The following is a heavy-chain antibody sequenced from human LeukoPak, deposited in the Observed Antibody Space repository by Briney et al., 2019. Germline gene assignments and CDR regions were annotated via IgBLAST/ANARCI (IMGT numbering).Heavy chain of an antibody. J-gene: IGHJ4*02. V-gene: IGHV3-74*01. CDR2: INSDGSST. Sequence: GGSLRLSCAASGFTFSSYWMHWVRQAPGKGPVWVSRINSDGSSTSYADSVKGRFTISRDNAKNTLYLQMNSLRAEDTAVYYCAQGVPGDYWGQGTLVTVSS. D-gene: IGHD2-2*01. CDR1: GFTFSSYW. CDR3: AQGVPGDY.